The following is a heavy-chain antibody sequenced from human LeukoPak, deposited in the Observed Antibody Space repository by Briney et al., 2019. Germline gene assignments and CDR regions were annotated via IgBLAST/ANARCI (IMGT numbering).Heavy chain of an antibody. V-gene: IGHV1-2*02. CDR2: INPNSGGT. J-gene: IGHJ4*02. Sequence: GASVKVSCKASGYTLTGYYMHWVRQAPGQGLEWMGWINPNSGGTNYAQKFQGRVTMTRDTSISTAYMELSRLRSDDTAVYYCATLQIVVVVAAPFDYWGQGTLVTVSS. CDR3: ATLQIVVVVAAPFDY. CDR1: GYTLTGYY. D-gene: IGHD2-15*01.